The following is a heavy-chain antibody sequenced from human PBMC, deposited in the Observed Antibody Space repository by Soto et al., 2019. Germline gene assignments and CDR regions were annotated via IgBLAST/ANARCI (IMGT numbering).Heavy chain of an antibody. CDR2: ISASGST. V-gene: IGHV4-31*02. J-gene: IGHJ5*02. Sequence: WTWIRQHPGKGLEWIGSISASGSTSYNPSLKSRLTVSVDKSKNQFSLNLRSVTAADTAVYYCARRDRSGFSYWLDTWGQGTLVTVSP. D-gene: IGHD3-22*01. CDR3: ARRDRSGFSYWLDT.